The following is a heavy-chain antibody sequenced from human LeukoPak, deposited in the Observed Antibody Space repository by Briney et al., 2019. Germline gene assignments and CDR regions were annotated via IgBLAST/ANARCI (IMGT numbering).Heavy chain of an antibody. CDR2: INPNSGGT. Sequence: ASVKVSCKASGYTFTGYYMHWVRQAPGQGLEWMGWINPNSGGTNYAQKFQGRVTMTRDTSISTAYMELSRLRSDDTAVYYCARVIYCSSTSCPPPGLQYWGQGTLVTVSS. CDR1: GYTFTGYY. CDR3: ARVIYCSSTSCPPPGLQY. D-gene: IGHD2-2*01. J-gene: IGHJ4*02. V-gene: IGHV1-2*02.